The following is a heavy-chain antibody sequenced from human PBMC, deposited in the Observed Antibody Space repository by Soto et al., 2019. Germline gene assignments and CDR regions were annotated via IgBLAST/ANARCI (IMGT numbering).Heavy chain of an antibody. CDR1: GYTFTSYG. CDR3: ARDLLSSKLLWFGGLLYAGPFDY. D-gene: IGHD3-10*01. Sequence: ASVKVSCKASGYTFTSYGISWVRQAPGQGLEWMGWISAYNGNTNYAQKLQGRVTITRDTSASTAYMELSSLRSEDTAVDYCARDLLSSKLLWFGGLLYAGPFDYWGQGTLVTVSS. J-gene: IGHJ4*02. CDR2: ISAYNGNT. V-gene: IGHV1-18*01.